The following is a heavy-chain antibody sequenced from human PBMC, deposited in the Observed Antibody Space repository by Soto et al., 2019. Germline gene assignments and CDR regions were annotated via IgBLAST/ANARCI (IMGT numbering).Heavy chain of an antibody. D-gene: IGHD6-6*01. Sequence: EVQLLESGGGLVQPGWSLRLSCAASGFTFSSYAMSWVRQAPGKGLEWVSAISGSGGSTYYADSVKGRFTISRDNSKNTLYLQMNSLRAEDTAVYYCAKRRNEYSSANDYWGQGTLVTVSS. V-gene: IGHV3-23*01. J-gene: IGHJ4*02. CDR3: AKRRNEYSSANDY. CDR1: GFTFSSYA. CDR2: ISGSGGST.